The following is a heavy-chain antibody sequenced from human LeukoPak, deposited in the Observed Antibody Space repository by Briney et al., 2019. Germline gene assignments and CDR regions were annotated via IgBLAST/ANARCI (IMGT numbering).Heavy chain of an antibody. J-gene: IGHJ6*03. V-gene: IGHV4-59*01. D-gene: IGHD6-6*01. CDR3: ARDWGVSARPGYMDV. Sequence: SQTLSLTCTVSVGSISNYYCSGIRQPPRKGLDWIGYIYYSGSTNYNPSVKSRVTISVDTSKNQFSLRLSYVTAADTAVYYCARDWGVSARPGYMDVWGKGTTVTVSS. CDR1: VGSISNYY. CDR2: IYYSGST.